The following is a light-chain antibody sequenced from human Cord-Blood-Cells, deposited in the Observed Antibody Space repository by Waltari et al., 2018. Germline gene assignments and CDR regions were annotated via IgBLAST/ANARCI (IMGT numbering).Light chain of an antibody. CDR2: DVS. CDR3: SSYTSSSTLLV. CDR1: SSDVGGYNY. Sequence: QSALTQPASVSGSPGQSITISCTGTSSDVGGYNYVSWYQQHPGKAPKLMIYDVSNRPSGVSKRFSVSKSGNTASLTISGLQAEDEADYDCSSYTSSSTLLVFGGGTKRTVL. J-gene: IGLJ3*02. V-gene: IGLV2-14*01.